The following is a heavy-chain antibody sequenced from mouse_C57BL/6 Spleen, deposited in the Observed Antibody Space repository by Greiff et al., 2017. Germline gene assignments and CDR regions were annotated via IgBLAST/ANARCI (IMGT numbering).Heavy chain of an antibody. CDR2: ISSGSSYT. CDR3: AKRYYGSPYGYFDV. Sequence: EVKLVESGGDLVKPGGSLKLSCAASGFTFSSYGMSWVRQTPDKRLEWVATISSGSSYTNYTDSVKGRFTFSIDNAKNTLSLQMCSLNSEDTAKYYGAKRYYGSPYGYFDVWGTGTTVTVSS. J-gene: IGHJ1*03. D-gene: IGHD1-1*01. V-gene: IGHV5-6*02. CDR1: GFTFSSYG.